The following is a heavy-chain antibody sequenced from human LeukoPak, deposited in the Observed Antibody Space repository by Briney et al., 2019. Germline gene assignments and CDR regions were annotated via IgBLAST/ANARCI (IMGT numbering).Heavy chain of an antibody. D-gene: IGHD3-10*01. Sequence: SETLSLTCAVYGGSFSGYYWSWIRQPPGKGLEWIGEINHSGSTNYNPSLKSRVTISVDTSKNQFSLKLSSVTAADTAVYYCARVRRGPGITMVRGVIFLGAFDIWGQGTMVTVSS. J-gene: IGHJ3*02. CDR2: INHSGST. CDR3: ARVRRGPGITMVRGVIFLGAFDI. V-gene: IGHV4-34*01. CDR1: GGSFSGYY.